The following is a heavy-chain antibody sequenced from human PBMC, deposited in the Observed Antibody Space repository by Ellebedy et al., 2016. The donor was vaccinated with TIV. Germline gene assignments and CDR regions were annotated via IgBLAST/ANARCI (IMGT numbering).Heavy chain of an antibody. CDR1: GFTFGDYA. CDR2: IKSKTYGGTR. Sequence: GGSLRLSCTGSGFTFGDYALAWFRQSPGKELEWVGFIKSKTYGGTRDYAASVQGRFIISRDDSKSIAYLQMNSLKSDDTAVYYCTRTGHPEYDNGYRFVRSNWFDPWGQGALVTVSS. CDR3: TRTGHPEYDNGYRFVRSNWFDP. V-gene: IGHV3-49*03. D-gene: IGHD5-24*01. J-gene: IGHJ5*02.